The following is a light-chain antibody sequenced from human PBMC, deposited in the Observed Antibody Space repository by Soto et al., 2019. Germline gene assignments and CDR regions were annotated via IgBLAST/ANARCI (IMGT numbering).Light chain of an antibody. CDR1: SNDIGAYNY. CDR3: SSYTSITAVV. CDR2: DVT. V-gene: IGLV2-14*03. Sequence: QSALTQPASVSGSPGQSITISCTGTSNDIGAYNYVSWYQQHPGKAPKLLIYDVTNRHSGVSDRFSGSKSGRTASLTISGLQPHDEAEYYCSSYTSITAVVFGGGTKLTVL. J-gene: IGLJ2*01.